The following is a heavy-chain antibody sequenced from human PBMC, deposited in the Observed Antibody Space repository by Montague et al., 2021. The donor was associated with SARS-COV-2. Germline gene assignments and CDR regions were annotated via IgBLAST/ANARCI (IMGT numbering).Heavy chain of an antibody. CDR1: GFTFRNFA. J-gene: IGHJ3*02. CDR2: IYSDGSHT. V-gene: IGHV3-23*03. CDR3: AKGYPAGGRHPFDM. Sequence: SLRLSCATSGFTFRNFAMNWVRQAPGEGLEWVSLIYSDGSHTFYADSVKGRFTILRDDFKNTVSLQMDSLRVEDTAAYYCAKGYPAGGRHPFDMWGQGTMVTVSS. D-gene: IGHD1-26*01.